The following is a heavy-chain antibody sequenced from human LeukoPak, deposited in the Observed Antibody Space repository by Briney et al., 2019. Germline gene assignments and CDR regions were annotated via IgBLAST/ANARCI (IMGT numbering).Heavy chain of an antibody. CDR1: GGSFSGYY. V-gene: IGHV4-34*01. Sequence: PSETLSLACAVYGGSFSGYYWSWIRQPPGKGLEWIGEINHSGRTNYNPSLKSRVTISVDTSKNQFSLKLSSVTAADTAVYYCARQNYGAAPLRYWGQGTLVTVSS. CDR2: INHSGRT. J-gene: IGHJ4*02. D-gene: IGHD4/OR15-4a*01. CDR3: ARQNYGAAPLRY.